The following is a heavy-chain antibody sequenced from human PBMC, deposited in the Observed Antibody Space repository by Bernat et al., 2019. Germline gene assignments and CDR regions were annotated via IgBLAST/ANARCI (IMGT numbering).Heavy chain of an antibody. Sequence: QVQLVQSGAEVMKPAASVKVSCKASGYTFTSYGISWVRQAPGQGLEWMGWISAYNGNTNYAQKLQGRVTMTTDTSTSTAYMELRSLRSDDTAVYYCARVVYYYDSSGYLYYYYGMDVWGQGTTVIVS. CDR1: GYTFTSYG. CDR2: ISAYNGNT. D-gene: IGHD3-22*01. CDR3: ARVVYYYDSSGYLYYYYGMDV. V-gene: IGHV1-18*01. J-gene: IGHJ6*02.